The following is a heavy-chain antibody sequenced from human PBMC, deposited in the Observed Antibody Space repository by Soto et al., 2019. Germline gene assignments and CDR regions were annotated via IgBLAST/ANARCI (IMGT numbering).Heavy chain of an antibody. Sequence: QVQLQQWGAGLLKPSETLSLTCAVYGGSFSGYYWSWIRQPPGKGLEWIGEINHSRSTNYNPSLKSRVTRSVDTSKKQFALKLRSVTAADTAVDYCARGGVGTGSHYFRYWGQGTLVTVSS. D-gene: IGHD1-1*01. V-gene: IGHV4-34*01. CDR2: INHSRST. CDR3: ARGGVGTGSHYFRY. J-gene: IGHJ4*02. CDR1: GGSFSGYY.